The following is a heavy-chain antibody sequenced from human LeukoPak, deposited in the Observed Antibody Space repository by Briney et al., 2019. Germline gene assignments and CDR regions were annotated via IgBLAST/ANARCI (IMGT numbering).Heavy chain of an antibody. Sequence: GRSLSLSCAASGFTFSSYGMHWVRQAPGKGLEWVAVISYDGSNKYYADSVKGRFTISRDNSKNTLYLQMNSLRAEDTAVYYCAKLSTGPFDIWGQGTMVTVSS. V-gene: IGHV3-30*18. D-gene: IGHD2-2*01. CDR2: ISYDGSNK. CDR1: GFTFSSYG. CDR3: AKLSTGPFDI. J-gene: IGHJ3*02.